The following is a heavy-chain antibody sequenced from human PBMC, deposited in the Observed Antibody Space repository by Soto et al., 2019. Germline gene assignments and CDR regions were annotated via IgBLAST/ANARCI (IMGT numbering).Heavy chain of an antibody. D-gene: IGHD1-1*01. V-gene: IGHV3-23*01. CDR3: VKDDVSGIPFSDY. J-gene: IGHJ4*02. Sequence: PGGSLRLSCAASGFTFSNHDMTWVRQAPGKGLEWVSTIGDSGARTYYGGSGRGRFTISRDNSRNTLYLQMNDLRAEDTAVYYCVKDDVSGIPFSDYWGRGTLVTVS. CDR1: GFTFSNHD. CDR2: IGDSGART.